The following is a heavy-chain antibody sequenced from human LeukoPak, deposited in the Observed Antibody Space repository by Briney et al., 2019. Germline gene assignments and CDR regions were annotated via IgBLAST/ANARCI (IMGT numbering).Heavy chain of an antibody. CDR1: GYTFTNYY. V-gene: IGHV1-2*02. Sequence: ASVKVSCKASGYTFTNYYMHWVRQAPGLGFEWMGWINPKSGGTSYPQKFQGRLTMTRDTSISTAYMELSRLRSDDTAVYYCATVPYYYDSSGYYSAAENFHHWGQGTRVTVSS. CDR2: INPKSGGT. CDR3: ATVPYYYDSSGYYSAAENFHH. D-gene: IGHD3-22*01. J-gene: IGHJ1*01.